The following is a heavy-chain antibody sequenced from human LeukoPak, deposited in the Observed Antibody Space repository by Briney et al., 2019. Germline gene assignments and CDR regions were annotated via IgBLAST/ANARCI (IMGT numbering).Heavy chain of an antibody. CDR1: GYTFTSYD. CDR3: ARILTGDLDY. CDR2: IIPIFGTA. V-gene: IGHV1-69*05. D-gene: IGHD7-27*01. Sequence: SVKVSCKASGYTFTSYDINWVRQATGQGLEWMGRIIPIFGTANYAQKFQGRVTITTDESTSTAYMELSSLRSEDTAVYYCARILTGDLDYWGQGTLVTVSS. J-gene: IGHJ4*02.